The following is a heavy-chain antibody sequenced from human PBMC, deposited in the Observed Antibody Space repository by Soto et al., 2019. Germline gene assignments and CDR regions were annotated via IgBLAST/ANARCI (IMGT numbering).Heavy chain of an antibody. V-gene: IGHV3-15*07. D-gene: IGHD3-10*01. J-gene: IGHJ5*02. CDR2: IKSKTDGGTT. Sequence: EVPLVESGGGLVKPGGSLRLSCAASGFTFSNAWMTWIRQAPGGGLEWVGRIKSKTDGGTTDYAAPVKGRFTISRDVSKNTLYLQMNRLKIEERAVYYCLGVRGYDGCDPWGQGSLVSVSS. CDR1: GFTFSNAW. CDR3: LGVRGYDGCDP.